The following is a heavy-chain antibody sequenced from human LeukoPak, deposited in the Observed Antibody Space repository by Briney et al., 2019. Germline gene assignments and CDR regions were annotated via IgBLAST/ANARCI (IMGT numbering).Heavy chain of an antibody. J-gene: IGHJ3*02. CDR2: INTNTGNP. CDR3: ARGGVITFGKHDAFDI. Sequence: GASVKVSCKTSGYTFTSYAMNWVRQAPGQGLEWMGRINTNTGNPTYAQGFTGRFVFSLDTSVSTAYLQINSLKAEDTAVYYCARGGVITFGKHDAFDIWGQGTMVTVSS. D-gene: IGHD3-16*01. CDR1: GYTFTSYA. V-gene: IGHV7-4-1*02.